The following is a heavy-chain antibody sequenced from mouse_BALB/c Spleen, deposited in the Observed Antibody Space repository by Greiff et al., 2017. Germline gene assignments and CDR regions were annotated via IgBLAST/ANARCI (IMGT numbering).Heavy chain of an antibody. CDR3: ARVFHYYGYRAMDY. CDR2: ISSGGSYT. V-gene: IGHV5-9-4*01. Sequence: DVMLVESGGGLVKPGGSLKLSCAASGFTFSSYAMSWVRQSPEKRLEWVAEISSGGSYTYYPDTVTGRFTISRDNAKNTLYLEMSSLRSEDTAMYYCARVFHYYGYRAMDYWGQGTSVTVSS. CDR1: GFTFSSYA. D-gene: IGHD1-2*01. J-gene: IGHJ4*01.